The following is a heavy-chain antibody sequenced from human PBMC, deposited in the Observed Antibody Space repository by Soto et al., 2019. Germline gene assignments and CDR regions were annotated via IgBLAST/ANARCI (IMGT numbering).Heavy chain of an antibody. CDR3: ARRTVNIRTFYSGLKTHCFDY. CDR2: IYYSGST. CDR1: GESMSSSDYY. J-gene: IGHJ4*02. V-gene: IGHV4-39*01. Sequence: SETLSLTCAVPGESMSSSDYYWGWIRQPPGKGLEWIGSIYYSGSTYYNPSLQSRVAISVDTSKNQFSLKLKSVTAADTAIYYCARRTVNIRTFYSGLKTHCFDYWGQGAPVTVSS. D-gene: IGHD6-19*01.